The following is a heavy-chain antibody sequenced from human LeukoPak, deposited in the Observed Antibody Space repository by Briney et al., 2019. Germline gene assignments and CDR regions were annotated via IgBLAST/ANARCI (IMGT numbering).Heavy chain of an antibody. CDR3: ARVKGVRFLEWLLKGGYYYMDV. CDR1: GGSFSGYY. J-gene: IGHJ6*03. D-gene: IGHD3-3*01. V-gene: IGHV4-59*01. Sequence: SETLSLTCAVYGGSFSGYYWSWIRQPPGKGLEWIGYFYYSGSTNYNPSLKSRVTISVDTSKNQFSLKLSSVTAADTAVYYCARVKGVRFLEWLLKGGYYYMDVWGKGTTVTVSS. CDR2: FYYSGST.